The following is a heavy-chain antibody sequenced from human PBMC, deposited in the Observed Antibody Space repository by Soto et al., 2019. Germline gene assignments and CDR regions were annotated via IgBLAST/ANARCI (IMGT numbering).Heavy chain of an antibody. CDR3: ATTESGTNYFDH. V-gene: IGHV1-3*01. CDR1: GYIFTGYA. CDR2: IAAGNGST. Sequence: QVQLVQSGTEARKPGASVKVSCRASGYIFTGYAIQWVRQAPGQRLEWMGWIAAGNGSTRYSQKFQDRVTISRDISASTAYMELTSLRSEDTAIYYCATTESGTNYFDHLGQGTLVTVYS. J-gene: IGHJ4*02. D-gene: IGHD4-4*01.